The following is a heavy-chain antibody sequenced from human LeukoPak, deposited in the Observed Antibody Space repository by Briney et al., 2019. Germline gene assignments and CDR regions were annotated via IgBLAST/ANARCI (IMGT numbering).Heavy chain of an antibody. D-gene: IGHD5-18*01. CDR1: AGSVSSSSYY. CDR3: ARQPQSGYSYGLEDH. J-gene: IGHJ4*02. V-gene: IGHV4-39*01. CDR2: IRYSGNT. Sequence: SETLSLACTVSAGSVSSSSYYWGWIRQPPGKGLEWIASIRYSGNTFYNPSLKSRVTISVDTSKNQFSLRLNYVTAADTAVYYCARQPQSGYSYGLEDHWGQGILVTVSS.